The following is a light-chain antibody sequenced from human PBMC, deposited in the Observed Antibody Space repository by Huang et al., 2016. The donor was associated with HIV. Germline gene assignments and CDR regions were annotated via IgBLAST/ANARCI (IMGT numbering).Light chain of an antibody. CDR1: QAIDAS. CDR3: QHYFVSPPT. Sequence: DIQMTQSPSSLSASVGDRVTITCRASQAIDASVAGVQQKPGRAPKFLLYAASRLETGVPSRCSGRGYGTHFTLTISSLQPEDFATYYCQHYFVSPPTFGQGTKLEI. CDR2: AAS. V-gene: IGKV1-NL1*01. J-gene: IGKJ2*01.